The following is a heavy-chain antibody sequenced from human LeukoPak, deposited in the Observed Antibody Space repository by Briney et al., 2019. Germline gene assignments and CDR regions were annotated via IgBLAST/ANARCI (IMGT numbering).Heavy chain of an antibody. V-gene: IGHV4-4*02. Sequence: SGTLSLTCAVSGGSISSSNWWSWVRQPPGKGLEWIGEIYHSGNTNYNPSLKSRVTISVDTSKNQFFLKLNSVTAADTAVYYCARGRPYSGGYHLDYWGQGTLVTVSA. CDR3: ARGRPYSGGYHLDY. D-gene: IGHD1-26*01. CDR1: GGSISSSNW. CDR2: IYHSGNT. J-gene: IGHJ4*02.